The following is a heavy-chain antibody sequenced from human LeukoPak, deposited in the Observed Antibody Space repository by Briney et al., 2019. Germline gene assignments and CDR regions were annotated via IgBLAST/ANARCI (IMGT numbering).Heavy chain of an antibody. V-gene: IGHV3-23*01. Sequence: GGSLRLSCAASGFTFSSHAVSWVRQAPGKGLEWVSGISGGGGTTFYAASVKGRFTISRDNSKNTLYLKMNSLRVEDTAMYYCARWNYDSGSWVLDYWGQGTLVTVSS. J-gene: IGHJ4*02. D-gene: IGHD3-10*01. CDR1: GFTFSSHA. CDR2: ISGGGGTT. CDR3: ARWNYDSGSWVLDY.